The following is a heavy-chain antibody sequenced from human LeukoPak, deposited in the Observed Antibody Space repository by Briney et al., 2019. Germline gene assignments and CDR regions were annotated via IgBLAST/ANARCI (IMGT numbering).Heavy chain of an antibody. V-gene: IGHV1-46*01. J-gene: IGHJ4*02. D-gene: IGHD1-26*01. Sequence: PGASVKVSCKASGYTFTSYYMHWVRQAPGQGLEWMGIINPSGGSASYAQKFQGRVTMTRDMSTSTLYMELSSLRFEDTAVYYCAREGESGTYLFDYWGQGTLVTVSS. CDR3: AREGESGTYLFDY. CDR1: GYTFTSYY. CDR2: INPSGGSA.